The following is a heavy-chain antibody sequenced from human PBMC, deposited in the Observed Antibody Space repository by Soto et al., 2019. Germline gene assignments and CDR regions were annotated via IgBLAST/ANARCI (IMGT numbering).Heavy chain of an antibody. CDR3: AKALSGSYRGDAVDI. CDR1: GFTFSSYG. CDR2: ISYDGSNK. V-gene: IGHV3-30*18. J-gene: IGHJ3*02. Sequence: GGSLRLSCAASGFTFSSYGMHWVRQAPGKGLEWVAVISYDGSNKYYADSVKGRFTISRDNSKNTLYLQMNSLRAEDTAVYYCAKALSGSYRGDAVDIWGQGTMVTVSS. D-gene: IGHD1-26*01.